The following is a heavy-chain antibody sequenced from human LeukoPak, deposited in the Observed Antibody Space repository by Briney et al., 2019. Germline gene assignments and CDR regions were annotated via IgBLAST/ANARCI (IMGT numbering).Heavy chain of an antibody. Sequence: ASVKVSCKASGGTFSSYAISWVRQAPGQGVEWMGGIIPIFGTANYAQKFQGRVTITADESTSTAYMELSSLRSEDTAVYYCARAYYGDPRHYYYYYMDVWGKGTTVTISS. CDR2: IIPIFGTA. J-gene: IGHJ6*03. V-gene: IGHV1-69*13. D-gene: IGHD4-17*01. CDR1: GGTFSSYA. CDR3: ARAYYGDPRHYYYYYMDV.